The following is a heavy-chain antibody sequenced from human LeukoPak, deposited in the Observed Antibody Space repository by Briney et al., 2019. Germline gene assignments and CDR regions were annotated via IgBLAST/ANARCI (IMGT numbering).Heavy chain of an antibody. J-gene: IGHJ4*02. CDR2: ISGSGGRT. CDR3: AKSRKMTTVTTRALDY. D-gene: IGHD4-17*01. V-gene: IGHV3-23*01. Sequence: GGSLRLSCAASGFTFSSYAMSWVRQAPGEGLEWVSAISGSGGRTYYADSVKGRFTISRDNSKNTKNLQMNSLRAEDTAVYYCAKSRKMTTVTTRALDYWGQGHLVTVTS. CDR1: GFTFSSYA.